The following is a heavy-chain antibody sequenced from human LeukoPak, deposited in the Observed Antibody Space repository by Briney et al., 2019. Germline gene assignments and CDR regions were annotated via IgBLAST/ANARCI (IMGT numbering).Heavy chain of an antibody. CDR3: ASGHIVVVTAIDSDY. J-gene: IGHJ4*02. CDR1: GYTFTGYY. CDR2: INPNSGGT. Sequence: ASVKVSCKASGYTFTGYYMHWVRQAPGQGLEWMGWINPNSGGTNYAQKFQGRVTMTRDTSISTAYMELSRLRSEDTAMYYRASGHIVVVTAIDSDYWGQGTLVTVSS. D-gene: IGHD2-21*02. V-gene: IGHV1-2*02.